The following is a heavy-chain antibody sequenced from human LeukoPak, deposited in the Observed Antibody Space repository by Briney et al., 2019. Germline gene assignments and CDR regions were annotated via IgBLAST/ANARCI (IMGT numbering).Heavy chain of an antibody. D-gene: IGHD4-17*01. J-gene: IGHJ4*02. Sequence: GGSLRLSCAASGFTFSNYAMNWVRQAPGKGLEWVSTIINSGGSTYYADSVKGRFTISRDSSKNTLYLQMNSLRDEDTAVYYCAKDIYGDYGGLGYWGQGTLVTVSS. CDR2: IINSGGST. V-gene: IGHV3-23*01. CDR1: GFTFSNYA. CDR3: AKDIYGDYGGLGY.